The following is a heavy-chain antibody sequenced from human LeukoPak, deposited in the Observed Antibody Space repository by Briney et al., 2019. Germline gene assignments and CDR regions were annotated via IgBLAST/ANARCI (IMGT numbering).Heavy chain of an antibody. D-gene: IGHD2-2*03. CDR3: ARHGFGYCSSTSCYPDFIDY. CDR1: GYSFTSYW. CDR2: IYPGDSDT. J-gene: IGHJ4*02. V-gene: IGHV5-51*01. Sequence: GESLKISCKGSGYSFTSYWIGWVRQMPGKGLEWMGIIYPGDSDTRYSPSFQGQVTISADKSISTAYLQWSSLKASDTAMYYCARHGFGYCSSTSCYPDFIDYWGQGTLVTVSS.